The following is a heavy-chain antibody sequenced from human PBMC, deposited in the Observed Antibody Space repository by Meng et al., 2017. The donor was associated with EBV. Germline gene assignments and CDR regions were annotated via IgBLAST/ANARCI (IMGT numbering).Heavy chain of an antibody. V-gene: IGHV1-8*01. CDR1: GLPFTSYD. D-gene: IGHD2-15*01. Sequence: VQYGVEVNKPGGSGKVPGKAFGLPFTSYDINWVRQATGQGLEWMGWMNPNSGNTGYAQKFQGRVTMTRNTSISTAYMELSSLRSEDTAVYYCARGRGVYCSGGSCYPGWFDPWGQGTLVTVSS. CDR2: MNPNSGNT. CDR3: ARGRGVYCSGGSCYPGWFDP. J-gene: IGHJ5*02.